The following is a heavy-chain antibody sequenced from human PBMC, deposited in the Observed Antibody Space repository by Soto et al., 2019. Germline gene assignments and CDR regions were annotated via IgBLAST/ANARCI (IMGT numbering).Heavy chain of an antibody. V-gene: IGHV1-69*12. CDR1: GGTFSSYA. J-gene: IGHJ6*02. CDR3: ARGNDFWSGYYQSDYFYYGMDV. D-gene: IGHD3-3*01. CDR2: IIPIFGTA. Sequence: QVQLVQSGAEVKKPGSSVKVSCKASGGTFSSYAISWVRQAPGQGLEWMGGIIPIFGTANYAQKFQGRVTIPEDEYTCXXYXEQXSLRSEDTAVYYCARGNDFWSGYYQSDYFYYGMDVWGQGTTVTVSS.